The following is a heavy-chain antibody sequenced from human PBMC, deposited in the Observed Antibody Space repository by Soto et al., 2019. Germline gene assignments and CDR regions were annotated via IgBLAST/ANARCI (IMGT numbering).Heavy chain of an antibody. V-gene: IGHV4-31*03. J-gene: IGHJ6*02. Sequence: SETLSLTCTVSGGSISNGGYYWTWNRQHPGKGLEWIGYIYYSGSTYYNPSLKSRVTISVDTSKNQFSLKLTSVTAADTAVYYCARDVTDFWSGHEGMDVWGQGTTVTVSS. CDR1: GGSISNGGYY. D-gene: IGHD3-3*01. CDR2: IYYSGST. CDR3: ARDVTDFWSGHEGMDV.